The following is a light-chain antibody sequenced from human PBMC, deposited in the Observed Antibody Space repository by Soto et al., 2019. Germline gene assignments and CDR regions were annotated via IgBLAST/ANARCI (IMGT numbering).Light chain of an antibody. Sequence: EIVLTQSPGTLSLSPGERATLSCRASQSVRPNFLAWYQQKPGQAPRLLIYGASNRATGIPDRFSGSGSGTDFTLTISRLEPEDFAVYYCQQYGSSGTFGQGTKVDIK. CDR2: GAS. J-gene: IGKJ1*01. CDR1: QSVRPNF. CDR3: QQYGSSGT. V-gene: IGKV3-20*01.